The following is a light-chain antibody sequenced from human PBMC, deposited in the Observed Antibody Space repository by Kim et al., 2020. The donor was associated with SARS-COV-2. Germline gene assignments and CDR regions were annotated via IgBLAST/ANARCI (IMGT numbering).Light chain of an antibody. V-gene: IGLV1-40*01. CDR2: GNS. CDR3: QSYDSNVSGFYV. Sequence: QSVLTQPPSVSGAPGQRVTISCTGSSSNIGAGYDVHWYQQLPGTAPKLLIYGNSNRPSGVPDRFSGSTSGTSASLAIPGLQAEDEADYYCQSYDSNVSGFYVFGTGTKVTVL. J-gene: IGLJ1*01. CDR1: SSNIGAGYD.